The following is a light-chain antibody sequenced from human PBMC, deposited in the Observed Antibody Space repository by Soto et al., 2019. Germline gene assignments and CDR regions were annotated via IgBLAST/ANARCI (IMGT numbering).Light chain of an antibody. CDR3: CSYAGSSNPL. Sequence: QSALTQPASVSGSPGQSITISCTGTSSDVGSYHLVSWYQQHPGKAPKLMIYEGSKRPSGVSNRFSCSKSCNTASLTISGLQAEDEGEYYWCSYAGSSNPLFGGGTKLTVL. V-gene: IGLV2-23*01. J-gene: IGLJ2*01. CDR1: SSDVGSYHL. CDR2: EGS.